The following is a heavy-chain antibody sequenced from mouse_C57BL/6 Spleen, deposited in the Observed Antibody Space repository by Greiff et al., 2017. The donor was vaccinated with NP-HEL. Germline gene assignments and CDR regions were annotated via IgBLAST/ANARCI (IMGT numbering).Heavy chain of an antibody. Sequence: VKLVESGPGLVAPSQSLSITCTVSGFSLTSYAISWVRQPPGKGLEWLGVIWTGGGTNYNSALKSRLSISKDNSKSQFFFKMNSLQTDDTASYYCARMVTTVAHYFDYGGQGTTLTVSS. V-gene: IGHV2-9-1*01. D-gene: IGHD1-1*01. CDR3: ARMVTTVAHYFDY. J-gene: IGHJ2*01. CDR1: GFSLTSYA. CDR2: IWTGGGT.